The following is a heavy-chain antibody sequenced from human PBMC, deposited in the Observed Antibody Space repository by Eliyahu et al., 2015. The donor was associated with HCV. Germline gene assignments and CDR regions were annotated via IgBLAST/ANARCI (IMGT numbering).Heavy chain of an antibody. CDR3: AKDRGSGGYYYGSDY. D-gene: IGHD3-22*01. V-gene: IGHV3-30*18. CDR2: ISYDGSNK. CDR1: GFTFXXYG. Sequence: QVQLVESGGGVVQXGRSLXLSCAASGFTFXXYGIHWVRQAPGKGLEGVALISYDGSNKFYADSVKGRFTISRDNSKNALFLEVNSLRSEDTAVHYCAKDRGSGGYYYGSDYWGQGTLVTVSS. J-gene: IGHJ4*02.